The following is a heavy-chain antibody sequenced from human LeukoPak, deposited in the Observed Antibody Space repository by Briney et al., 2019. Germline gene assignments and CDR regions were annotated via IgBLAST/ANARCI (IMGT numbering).Heavy chain of an antibody. CDR1: GYTFTSYY. D-gene: IGHD4-17*01. Sequence: ASVKVSCKASGYTFTSYYMHWVRQAPGQGLEWMGIINPSGGSTSYAQKFQGRVTMTRDTSTSTVHMELSSLRSEDTAVYYCARELGYGDYVYYYGMDVWGQGTTVTVSS. J-gene: IGHJ6*02. CDR3: ARELGYGDYVYYYGMDV. CDR2: INPSGGST. V-gene: IGHV1-46*01.